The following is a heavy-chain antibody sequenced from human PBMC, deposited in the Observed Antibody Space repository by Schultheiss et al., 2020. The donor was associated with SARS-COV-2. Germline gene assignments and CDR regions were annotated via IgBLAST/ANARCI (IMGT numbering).Heavy chain of an antibody. J-gene: IGHJ5*02. CDR3: ARWGTSSSWYTRRKYNWFDP. V-gene: IGHV1-18*01. D-gene: IGHD6-13*01. Sequence: ASVKVSCKASGYTFTSYGISWVRQAPGQGLEWMGWISAYNGNTNYAQKLQGRVTMTRNTSISTAYMELSSLRSEDTAVYYCARWGTSSSWYTRRKYNWFDPWGQGTLVTVSS. CDR1: GYTFTSYG. CDR2: ISAYNGNT.